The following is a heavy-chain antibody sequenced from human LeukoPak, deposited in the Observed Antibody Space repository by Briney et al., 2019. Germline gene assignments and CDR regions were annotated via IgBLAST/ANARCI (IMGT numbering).Heavy chain of an antibody. CDR1: GGSISSSRYY. J-gene: IGHJ4*02. CDR2: IYYSGST. Sequence: SETLSLTCTVSGGSISSSRYYWGWIRQPPGKGLEWIGSIYYSGSTYYNSSLKSRVTVSVDTSKNQFSLKLSSVTAADTAVYYCAREGDGSGSYSYYFDYWGQGTLVTVSS. D-gene: IGHD3-10*01. V-gene: IGHV4-39*02. CDR3: AREGDGSGSYSYYFDY.